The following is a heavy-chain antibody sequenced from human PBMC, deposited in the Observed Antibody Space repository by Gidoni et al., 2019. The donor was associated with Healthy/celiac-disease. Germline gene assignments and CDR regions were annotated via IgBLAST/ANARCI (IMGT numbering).Heavy chain of an antibody. V-gene: IGHV3-23*01. D-gene: IGHD1-26*01. CDR3: AKDGRELGIFDY. Sequence: EVQLLESGGGLVQPGGSLSISCAASGFTFSSYAMSWVRQAPGKGLEWVSAISGSGGSTYYADSVKGRFTISRDNSKNTLYLQMNSLRAEDTAVYYCAKDGRELGIFDYWGQGTLVTVSS. CDR1: GFTFSSYA. J-gene: IGHJ4*02. CDR2: ISGSGGST.